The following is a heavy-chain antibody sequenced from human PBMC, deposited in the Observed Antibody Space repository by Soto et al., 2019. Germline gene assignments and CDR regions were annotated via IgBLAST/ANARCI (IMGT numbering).Heavy chain of an antibody. CDR1: GASVSSTYW. CDR2: INHRGSA. J-gene: IGHJ4*02. Sequence: SETLSLTCAVSGASVSSTYWWSWVRQPPGKGPEWIGEINHRGSANYNPSLKSRVTISVDISRSQFSLRLTSVTAADTAVYYCARYNAASGTYYFDFWGQGALVTVSS. V-gene: IGHV4-4*02. CDR3: ARYNAASGTYYFDF. D-gene: IGHD6-13*01.